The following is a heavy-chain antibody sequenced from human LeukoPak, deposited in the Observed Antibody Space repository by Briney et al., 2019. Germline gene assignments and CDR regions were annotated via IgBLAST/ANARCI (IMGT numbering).Heavy chain of an antibody. CDR1: GFTFSNYA. V-gene: IGHV3-33*08. CDR3: ARLPLITMVRGAYYYCYGMDV. J-gene: IGHJ6*02. CDR2: IWYDGSNK. D-gene: IGHD3-10*01. Sequence: GGSLRLSCAVSGFTFSNYAIHWVRQAPGKGLEWVAVIWYDGSNKYYADSVKGRFTISRDNSKNTLYLQMNSLRAEDTAVYYCARLPLITMVRGAYYYCYGMDVWGQGTTVTVSS.